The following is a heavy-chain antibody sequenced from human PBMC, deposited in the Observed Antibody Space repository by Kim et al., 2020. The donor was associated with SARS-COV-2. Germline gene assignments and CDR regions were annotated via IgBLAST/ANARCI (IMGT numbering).Heavy chain of an antibody. J-gene: IGHJ4*02. D-gene: IGHD3-22*01. Sequence: SKQFQGRVTITTDESATTAYMELSSLRSEDTAIYYCARDWSGYDTSGFYDYWGQGTLVTVSS. CDR3: ARDWSGYDTSGFYDY. V-gene: IGHV1-3*01.